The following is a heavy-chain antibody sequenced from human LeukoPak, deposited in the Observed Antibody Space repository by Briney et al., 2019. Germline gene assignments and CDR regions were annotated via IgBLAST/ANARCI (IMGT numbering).Heavy chain of an antibody. V-gene: IGHV3-30-3*01. CDR3: ARDRPPGDILTLAHYYYGMDV. CDR2: ISYDGSNK. J-gene: IGHJ6*02. CDR1: GFTFSSYA. D-gene: IGHD3-9*01. Sequence: PGGSLRLSCAASGFTFSSYAMHWVRQAPGKGLEWVAVISYDGSNKYYADSMKGRFTISRDNSKNTLYLQMNSLRAEDTAVYYCARDRPPGDILTLAHYYYGMDVWGQGTTVTVSS.